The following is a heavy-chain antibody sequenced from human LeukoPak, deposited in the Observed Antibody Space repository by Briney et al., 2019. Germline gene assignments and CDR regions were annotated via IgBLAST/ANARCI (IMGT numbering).Heavy chain of an antibody. CDR1: GVTFDEYT. J-gene: IGHJ4*02. Sequence: GGSLRLSCAASGVTFDEYTMYWGRQAPRKGLEWVSLISWDGGRIDYADSVKGRFTISRDNSKNSLYLQMNSLRTEDTALYYCAKDNAIVATMTLDYWGQGTLVTVST. CDR2: ISWDGGRI. D-gene: IGHD5-12*01. CDR3: AKDNAIVATMTLDY. V-gene: IGHV3-43*01.